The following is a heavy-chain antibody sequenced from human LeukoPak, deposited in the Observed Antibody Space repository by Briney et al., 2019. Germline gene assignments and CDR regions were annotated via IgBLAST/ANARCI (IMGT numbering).Heavy chain of an antibody. J-gene: IGHJ3*02. D-gene: IGHD1-7*01. CDR2: IYCSGST. Sequence: SETLSLTCTVSGGSISSSSYYWGWIRQPPGKGLEWIGSIYCSGSTYYNPSLKSRVTISVDTSKNQFSLKLSSVTAADTAVYYCARDLNWNYLSDAFDIWGQGTMVTVSS. CDR3: ARDLNWNYLSDAFDI. V-gene: IGHV4-39*07. CDR1: GGSISSSSYY.